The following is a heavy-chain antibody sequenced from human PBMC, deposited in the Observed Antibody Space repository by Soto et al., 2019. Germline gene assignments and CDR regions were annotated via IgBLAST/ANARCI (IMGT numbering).Heavy chain of an antibody. D-gene: IGHD2-15*01. V-gene: IGHV4-34*01. J-gene: IGHJ5*02. CDR3: ARGSNFVVVVAATNWFDP. CDR1: GGSFSGYY. CDR2: INHSGST. Sequence: QVQLQQWGAGLLKPSETLSLTCAVYGGSFSGYYWTWMRQPPGKGLEWIGEINHSGSTNYNPSLKSRVTISVDTSKNQFSLKLSSVTAADTAVYYCARGSNFVVVVAATNWFDPWDQGTLVTVSS.